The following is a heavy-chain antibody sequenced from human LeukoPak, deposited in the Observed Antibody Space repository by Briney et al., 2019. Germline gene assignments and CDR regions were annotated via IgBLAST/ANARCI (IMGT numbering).Heavy chain of an antibody. CDR2: ISAYNGNT. V-gene: IGHV1-18*01. CDR3: ARENEGQDY. D-gene: IGHD1-1*01. Sequence: ASVKVSCKASGYTFTRYGISWVRQAPGQGLEWMGWISAYNGNTNYAQKLQGRVTMTTDTSTSTAHMELRNLRSDDTAVYYCARENEGQDYGGQGPLVTVSS. CDR1: GYTFTRYG. J-gene: IGHJ4*02.